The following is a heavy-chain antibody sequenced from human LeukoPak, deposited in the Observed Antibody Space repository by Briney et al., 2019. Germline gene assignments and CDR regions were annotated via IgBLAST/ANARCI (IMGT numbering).Heavy chain of an antibody. CDR1: GYTFTGYY. J-gene: IGHJ4*02. CDR2: INPNSGGT. Sequence: ASVKVSCKASGYTFTGYYMHWVRQAPGQGLEWMGWINPNSGGTNYAQKFQGRVTMTRDTSISTDYMELSRLRSDDTAVYYCAREDCSGGSCHPDYWGQGTLVTVSS. V-gene: IGHV1-2*02. CDR3: AREDCSGGSCHPDY. D-gene: IGHD2-15*01.